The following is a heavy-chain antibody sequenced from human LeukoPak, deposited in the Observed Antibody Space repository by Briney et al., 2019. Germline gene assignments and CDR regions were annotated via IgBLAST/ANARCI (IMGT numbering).Heavy chain of an antibody. J-gene: IGHJ5*02. CDR1: GYSFNNYE. CDR2: VNPNSGDT. Sequence: ASVKVSCKTSGYSFNNYEINWVRQATGQGLEWMGWVNPNSGDTDYAQKFQGRLTMTRNTSISTAYMELSGLRLEDTAVYYCSRGPRFDPWGQGTQVTVSS. CDR3: SRGPRFDP. V-gene: IGHV1-8*01.